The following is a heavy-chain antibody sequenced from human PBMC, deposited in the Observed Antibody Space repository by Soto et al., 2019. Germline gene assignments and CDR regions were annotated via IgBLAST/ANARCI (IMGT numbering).Heavy chain of an antibody. CDR2: PSPSGST. CDR3: AQAYDYSSNGFDP. Sequence: QVQLQESGPGLVKPSGTLSLTCAVSGGSISSTNWWSWVRQPPGKGLEWIGEPSPSGSTNYNPSPKSRXTXSXDXXKHQFSLKLSPVTAADTAVYYCAQAYDYSSNGFDPWGQGTLVTVSS. CDR1: GGSISSTNW. D-gene: IGHD4-4*01. J-gene: IGHJ5*02. V-gene: IGHV4-4*02.